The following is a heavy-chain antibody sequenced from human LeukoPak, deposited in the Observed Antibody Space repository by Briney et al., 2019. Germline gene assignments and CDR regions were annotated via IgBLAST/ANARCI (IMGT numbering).Heavy chain of an antibody. Sequence: GGSLRLSCAASGFTFSSYGMSWVRQAPGKGLEWVSSISSSSSYIYYANSIKGRFTISRDNSKNTLYLQMNSLRAEDTAVYYCAGRYDSSGYPLHWGQGTLVTVSS. CDR2: ISSSSSYI. CDR1: GFTFSSYG. V-gene: IGHV3-21*04. CDR3: AGRYDSSGYPLH. D-gene: IGHD3-22*01. J-gene: IGHJ4*02.